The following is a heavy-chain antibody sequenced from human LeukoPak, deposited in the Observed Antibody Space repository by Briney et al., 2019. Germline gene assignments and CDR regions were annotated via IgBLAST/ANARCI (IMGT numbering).Heavy chain of an antibody. V-gene: IGHV4-39*07. CDR1: GFTFINYS. CDR3: GRSAGFVHFDH. Sequence: PGGSLRLSCTASGFTFINYSMNWVRQPPGKGLEWIGSINYSGNTYYNPSVKSRVTISIDTSKSQFSLKVRSVTAADTAVYYCGRSAGFVHFDHWGQGTLVTVSS. D-gene: IGHD3-16*01. CDR2: INYSGNT. J-gene: IGHJ4*02.